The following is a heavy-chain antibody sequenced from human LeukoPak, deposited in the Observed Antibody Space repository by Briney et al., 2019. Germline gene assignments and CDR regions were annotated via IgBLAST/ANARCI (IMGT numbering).Heavy chain of an antibody. J-gene: IGHJ4*02. CDR1: GGSISSGGYY. CDR3: ARTRYCSGGSCYFFDY. CDR2: IYYSGST. Sequence: PSETLSLTCTVSGGSISSGGYYWSWIRQHPGKGLEWIGYIYYSGSTYYNPSLKSRVTISVDTSKNQFSLKLSSVTAADTAVYYCARTRYCSGGSCYFFDYWGQGTLVTVSS. V-gene: IGHV4-31*03. D-gene: IGHD2-15*01.